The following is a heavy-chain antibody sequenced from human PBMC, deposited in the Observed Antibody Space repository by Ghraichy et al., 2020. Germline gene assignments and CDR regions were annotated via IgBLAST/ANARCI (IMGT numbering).Heavy chain of an antibody. CDR3: ARVGITTYYGMDV. J-gene: IGHJ6*02. CDR2: IKQDVSEK. CDR1: GLTFSSYW. Sequence: GGSLRLSCAASGLTFSSYWMSWVRQAPGKGLEWVANIKQDVSEKYYVDSVKGRFTISRDNAKNSLYLQMNSLRAEDTAMYYCARVGITTYYGMDVWGQGTRITYSS. V-gene: IGHV3-7*04. D-gene: IGHD1-14*01.